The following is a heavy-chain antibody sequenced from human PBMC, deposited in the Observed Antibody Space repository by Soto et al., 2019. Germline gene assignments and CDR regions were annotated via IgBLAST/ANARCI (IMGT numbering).Heavy chain of an antibody. CDR3: TRDTFGARDY. J-gene: IGHJ4*02. Sequence: HPGGSLRLSCAASGFDFSSNWMHWVRQAPGKGLVSVSRINPEEPTTTYADPVKGRFTISRDNALGTLYLQMNSLRVEDTAVYYCTRDTFGARDYWGQGTMVPVSP. V-gene: IGHV3-74*01. CDR2: INPEEPTT. CDR1: GFDFSSNW. D-gene: IGHD1-26*01.